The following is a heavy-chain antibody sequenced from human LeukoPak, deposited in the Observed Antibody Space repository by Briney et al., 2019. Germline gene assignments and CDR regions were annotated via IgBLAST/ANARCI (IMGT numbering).Heavy chain of an antibody. CDR2: IYYSGST. V-gene: IGHV4-59*08. CDR3: ARQRFGSSLDY. D-gene: IGHD6-13*01. J-gene: IGHJ4*02. CDR1: GGSISSYY. Sequence: PSETLSLTCTVSGGSISSYYWTWIRQPPGKGLEWIGYIYYSGSTNYNPSLKSRVTISVDTSKNQFSLKLSSVTAADTAVYYCARQRFGSSLDYWGQGTLVTVPS.